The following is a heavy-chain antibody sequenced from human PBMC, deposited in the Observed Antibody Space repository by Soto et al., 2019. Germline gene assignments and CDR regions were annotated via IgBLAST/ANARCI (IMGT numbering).Heavy chain of an antibody. CDR3: ATISSGWYSFYDY. Sequence: ASVKVSCKASGYTFTGYYMHWVRQAPGQGLEWMGWINPNSGGTNYAQKFQGRVTMTRDTSISTAYMELSRLRPDDTAVYYCATISSGWYSFYDYWGQGTLVTVSS. CDR2: INPNSGGT. J-gene: IGHJ4*02. V-gene: IGHV1-2*02. D-gene: IGHD6-19*01. CDR1: GYTFTGYY.